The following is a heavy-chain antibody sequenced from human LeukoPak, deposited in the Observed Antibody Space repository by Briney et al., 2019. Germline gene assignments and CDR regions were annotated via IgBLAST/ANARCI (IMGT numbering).Heavy chain of an antibody. J-gene: IGHJ4*02. V-gene: IGHV3-30*02. CDR2: IRYDGSNK. CDR1: GFTFSSYG. Sequence: GGSLRLSCAASGFTFSSYGMHWVRQAPGKGLEWVAFIRYDGSNKYYADSVKGRFTISRDNSKNTLYLQMNSLRAEDTAVYYCAKEHDYGGNPYYFDYWGQGTLVTVSS. CDR3: AKEHDYGGNPYYFDY. D-gene: IGHD4-23*01.